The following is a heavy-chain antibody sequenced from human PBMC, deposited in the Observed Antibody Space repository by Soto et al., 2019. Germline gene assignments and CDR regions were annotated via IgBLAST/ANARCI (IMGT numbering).Heavy chain of an antibody. Sequence: QVQLQESGPGLVKPSGTLSLTCAVSSGSISSSNWWSWVRQPPGKGLAWIGEIYHSGSTNYNPSLKSRVTISVDKSKNQFSLKLSSVTAADTAVYYCARAGGYYDILTGYSYYFDYWGQGTLVTVSS. J-gene: IGHJ4*02. V-gene: IGHV4-4*02. D-gene: IGHD3-9*01. CDR3: ARAGGYYDILTGYSYYFDY. CDR2: IYHSGST. CDR1: SGSISSSNW.